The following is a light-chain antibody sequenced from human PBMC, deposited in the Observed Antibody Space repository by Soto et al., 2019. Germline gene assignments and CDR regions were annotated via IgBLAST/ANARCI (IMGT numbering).Light chain of an antibody. Sequence: EIVLTQSPGTLSLSPGEGATLSCRSSQSVSSNYLAWYQQKPGQAPRLLIYGASSRATGIPDRFSGSGSGTDFTLTISRLEPEDFATYYCQHRSNWPPTFGQGTHWRL. CDR3: QHRSNWPPT. J-gene: IGKJ5*01. CDR2: GAS. V-gene: IGKV3D-20*02. CDR1: QSVSSNY.